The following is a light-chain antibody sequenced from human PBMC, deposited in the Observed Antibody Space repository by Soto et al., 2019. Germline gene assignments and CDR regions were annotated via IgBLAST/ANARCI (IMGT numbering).Light chain of an antibody. Sequence: EIVMTQYPATLSVSPGERGTLSCRASQNVNSNLAWYQQKPGQPPRLLIYDASTRATGVPARFGGSGSGTEFTLTISSLQSEDFAVYYCQQYHNWLTFGGGTKVDI. CDR2: DAS. CDR1: QNVNSN. J-gene: IGKJ4*01. CDR3: QQYHNWLT. V-gene: IGKV3-15*01.